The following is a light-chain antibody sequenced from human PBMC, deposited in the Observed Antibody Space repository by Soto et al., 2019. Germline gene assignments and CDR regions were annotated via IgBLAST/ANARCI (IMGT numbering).Light chain of an antibody. Sequence: QSVLTQPPSASGSPGQSVTISCAGTSSDVGRYNYVSWYQQHPGKAPKLMIYEVSKRPSGVPDRFSGSKSGNTASLTVSGLQAEDEADYYCSSYAGINNLVFGGGTQLTVL. CDR3: SSYAGINNLV. V-gene: IGLV2-8*01. J-gene: IGLJ2*01. CDR2: EVS. CDR1: SSDVGRYNY.